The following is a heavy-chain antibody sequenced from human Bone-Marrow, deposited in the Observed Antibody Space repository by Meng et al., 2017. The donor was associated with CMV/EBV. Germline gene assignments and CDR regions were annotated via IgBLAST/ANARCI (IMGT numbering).Heavy chain of an antibody. CDR2: IKKKTDGGTA. J-gene: IGHJ4*01. CDR1: GFNFSNAW. D-gene: IGHD2-8*02. V-gene: IGHV3-15*01. Sequence: GETLRHTWSASGFNFSNAWMSWVRQAPGKGLEWVGHIKKKTDGGTADYAAPVKGRFIISRDDSKDTVYLQMNSLKTEDTAVYYCSTYWFDCLPEWGHVTQVTVSS. CDR3: STYWFDCLPE.